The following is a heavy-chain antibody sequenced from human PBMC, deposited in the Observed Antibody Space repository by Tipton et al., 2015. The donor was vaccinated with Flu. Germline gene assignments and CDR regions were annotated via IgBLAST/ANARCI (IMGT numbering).Heavy chain of an antibody. D-gene: IGHD1-1*01. Sequence: TLSLTCAVYGGSFSGYYWSWIRQPPGKGLEWIGEINHSGSTNYNPSLKSRVTISVDTSKNQFSLKRSSVTAADTAVYYCARGRGYFLKNWFDPWGQGTLVTVSS. CDR2: INHSGST. J-gene: IGHJ5*02. CDR3: ARGRGYFLKNWFDP. V-gene: IGHV4-34*01. CDR1: GGSFSGYY.